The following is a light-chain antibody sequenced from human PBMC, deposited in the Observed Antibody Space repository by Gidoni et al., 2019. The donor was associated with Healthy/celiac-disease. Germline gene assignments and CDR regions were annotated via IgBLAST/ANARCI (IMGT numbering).Light chain of an antibody. CDR1: QSVSSN. J-gene: IGKJ2*01. Sequence: EIVMTQSPATLSVSPGERATLSCRASQSVSSNLAWYQQKPGQAPRLLIYGASIRATGIPARFSGSGSGTEFTLTISSLQSEDFAVYYCQQYNNWLSGTFGQGTKLEIK. CDR2: GAS. V-gene: IGKV3D-15*01. CDR3: QQYNNWLSGT.